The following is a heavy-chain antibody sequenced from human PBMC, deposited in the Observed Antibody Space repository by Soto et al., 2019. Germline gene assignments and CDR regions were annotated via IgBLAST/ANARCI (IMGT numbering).Heavy chain of an antibody. CDR1: GFTFSSYS. D-gene: IGHD4-17*01. CDR3: ARDSDYMCDY. J-gene: IGHJ4*02. Sequence: GGSLRLSCAASGFTFSSYSMHWVRQAPGKGLEWVAVISYDGSNKYYGDSVKGRFTISRDNSKNTLYLQMNSLRAEDTAVYYCARDSDYMCDYWGQGTLVTVS. V-gene: IGHV3-30-3*01. CDR2: ISYDGSNK.